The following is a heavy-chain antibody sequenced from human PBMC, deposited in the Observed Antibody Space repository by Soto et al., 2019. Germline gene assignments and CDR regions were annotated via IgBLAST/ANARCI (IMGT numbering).Heavy chain of an antibody. Sequence: TSETLSLTCTVSGGSISSGDYYWSWIRQPPGKGLEWIGYIYYSGSTYYNPSLKSRVTISVDTSKNQFSLKLSSVTAADTAVYYCARGFSGYDYVWGSYRGYFDYWGQGTLVTVSS. CDR1: GGSISSGDYY. CDR3: ARGFSGYDYVWGSYRGYFDY. D-gene: IGHD3-16*02. J-gene: IGHJ4*02. CDR2: IYYSGST. V-gene: IGHV4-30-4*01.